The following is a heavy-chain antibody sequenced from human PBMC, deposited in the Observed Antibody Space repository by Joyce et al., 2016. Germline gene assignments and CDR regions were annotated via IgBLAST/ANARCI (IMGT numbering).Heavy chain of an antibody. CDR1: GYSFTKYW. CDR2: IYPDDSDT. V-gene: IGHV5-51*01. D-gene: IGHD3-10*01. J-gene: IGHJ6*02. CDR3: ARRGRFGELGVYQYGMDV. Sequence: EVQLVQSGAEVKKPGESLKISCRASGYSFTKYWIAWGRQMPGKGLEWMGIIYPDDSDTRYSRSLQGQVTISADKSITTAYLQWNSLKASDTAMYYCARRGRFGELGVYQYGMDVWGQGTTLTVSS.